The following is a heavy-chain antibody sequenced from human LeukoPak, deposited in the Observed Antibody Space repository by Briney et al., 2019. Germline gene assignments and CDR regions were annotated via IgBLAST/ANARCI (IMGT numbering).Heavy chain of an antibody. J-gene: IGHJ4*02. V-gene: IGHV3-23*01. CDR2: ISGSGSST. Sequence: GGSLRLSCAASGFTFSSYAMSWVRQAPGKGLEWISTISGSGSSTDFADSVKGRFTISRDNAKNSLYLQMNSLRAEDTAVYFCARGTNWSPLDFDYWGQGTLVTVSS. CDR3: ARGTNWSPLDFDY. D-gene: IGHD1-20*01. CDR1: GFTFSSYA.